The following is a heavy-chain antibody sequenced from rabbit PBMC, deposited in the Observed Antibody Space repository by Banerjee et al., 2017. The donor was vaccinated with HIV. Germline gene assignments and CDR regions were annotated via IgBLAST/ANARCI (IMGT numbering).Heavy chain of an antibody. CDR1: GFSFSHRYV. CDR3: ASRASSSDYGGTRLDR. CDR2: INTSSGNI. D-gene: IGHD1-1*01. Sequence: QEQLEESGGDLVKPEGSLTLTCTASGFSFSHRYVMCWVRQPPGKGLEWIACINTSSGNIVYARWAKGRFTISKTSSTTVTLQMTSLTAADTATYFCASRASSSDYGGTRLDRWGPGTLVTVS. J-gene: IGHJ3*01. V-gene: IGHV1S45*01.